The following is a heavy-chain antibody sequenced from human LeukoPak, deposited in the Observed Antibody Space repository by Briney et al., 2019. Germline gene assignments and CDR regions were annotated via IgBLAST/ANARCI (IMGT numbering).Heavy chain of an antibody. CDR2: IVVGSGNT. D-gene: IGHD3-9*01. J-gene: IGHJ5*02. Sequence: SVKVSCKASGFTFTSSAVQWVRQARGQRLEWIGWIVVGSGNTNYAQKFQERVTITRDMSTSTAYMELSSLRSDDTAVYYCTREATGYSWFDPWGQGTLVTVSS. V-gene: IGHV1-58*01. CDR3: TREATGYSWFDP. CDR1: GFTFTSSA.